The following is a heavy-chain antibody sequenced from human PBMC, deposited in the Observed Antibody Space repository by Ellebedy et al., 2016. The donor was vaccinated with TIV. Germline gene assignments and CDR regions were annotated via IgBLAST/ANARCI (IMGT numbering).Heavy chain of an antibody. J-gene: IGHJ4*02. CDR3: ARGSGRADY. CDR2: VYYSGST. D-gene: IGHD3-10*01. Sequence: MPSETLSLTCSVSGGSMSSNYRSWIRQPPGKGLEWIGYVYYSGSTNYNPSLGSRLTISVDTSKNQFSLNVSSVTAADTAVYYCARGSGRADYWGQGTLVTVSS. V-gene: IGHV4-59*01. CDR1: GGSMSSNY.